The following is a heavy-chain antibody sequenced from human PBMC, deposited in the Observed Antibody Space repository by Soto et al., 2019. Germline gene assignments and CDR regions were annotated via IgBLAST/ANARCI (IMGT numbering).Heavy chain of an antibody. Sequence: GGSLRLSCAASGFTFSSYAVSWVRQAPGKGLEWVSAISGSGGSTYYADSVKGRFTISRDNSKNTLYLQMNSLRAEDTAVYYCAKDPLPIVGATFTDYWGQGTLVTVSS. J-gene: IGHJ4*02. D-gene: IGHD1-26*01. CDR1: GFTFSSYA. CDR3: AKDPLPIVGATFTDY. V-gene: IGHV3-23*01. CDR2: ISGSGGST.